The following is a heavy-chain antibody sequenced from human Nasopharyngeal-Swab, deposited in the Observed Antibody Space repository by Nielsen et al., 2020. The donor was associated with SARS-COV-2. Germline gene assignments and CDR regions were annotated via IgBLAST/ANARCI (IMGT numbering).Heavy chain of an antibody. CDR3: ARVAGCSSTSCYSRGAFDI. Sequence: ASVKVSCKASGYTFTGYYMHWVRQAPGQGLEWMGRINPNSGGTNYAQKFQGRVTMTRDTSISTAYMELSRPRSDDTAVYYCARVAGCSSTSCYSRGAFDIWGQGTMVTVSS. J-gene: IGHJ3*02. V-gene: IGHV1-2*06. D-gene: IGHD2-2*02. CDR2: INPNSGGT. CDR1: GYTFTGYY.